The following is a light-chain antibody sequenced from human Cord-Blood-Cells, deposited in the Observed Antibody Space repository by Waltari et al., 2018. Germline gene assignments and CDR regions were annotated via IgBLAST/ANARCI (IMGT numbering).Light chain of an antibody. CDR3: SSYTSSSTL. CDR2: DVS. V-gene: IGLV2-14*01. Sequence: QSALTQPASVSGSTGQSITISCTGTSSDVGGYNYVSWYQQHPGKAPKLMVYDVSNRPSGVSNRFSGSNAGNTSSLTISGLQTEDEADYYCSSYTSSSTLFGGGTKLTVL. CDR1: SSDVGGYNY. J-gene: IGLJ2*01.